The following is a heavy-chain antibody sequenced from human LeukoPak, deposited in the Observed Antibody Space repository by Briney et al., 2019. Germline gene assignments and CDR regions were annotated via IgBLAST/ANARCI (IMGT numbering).Heavy chain of an antibody. CDR1: GFTFSNYA. D-gene: IGHD3-16*01. CDR3: AKVWGVLGNGWYNFFDF. CDR2: TNLNDDET. V-gene: IGHV3-23*01. Sequence: GGSLRLSCEASGFTFSNYAMSWVRQSPGKGLEWVWTTNLNDDETHYADAVKGRFTISRDNSKRTLYLHMSSLSADDTAVYYCAKVWGVLGNGWYNFFDFGGQGTLVTVSS. J-gene: IGHJ4*02.